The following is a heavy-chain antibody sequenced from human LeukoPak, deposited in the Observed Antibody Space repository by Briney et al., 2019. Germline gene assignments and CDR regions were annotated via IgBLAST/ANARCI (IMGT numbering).Heavy chain of an antibody. V-gene: IGHV3-21*01. D-gene: IGHD2-15*01. Sequence: GGSLRLSCAASGFTFSSYSMNWVRQAPGKGLEWVSSISSSSSYIYYADSVKGRFTISRDNAKNSLYLQMNSLRAEDTAVYYCASRVVVAAGTHFDPWGQGTLVTVSS. CDR1: GFTFSSYS. CDR3: ASRVVVAAGTHFDP. CDR2: ISSSSSYI. J-gene: IGHJ5*02.